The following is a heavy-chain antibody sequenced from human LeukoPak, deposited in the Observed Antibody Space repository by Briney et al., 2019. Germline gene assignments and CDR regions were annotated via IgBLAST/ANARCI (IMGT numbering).Heavy chain of an antibody. Sequence: GGSLRLSCAASGFTFSSYAMSWVRQAPGKGLEWVSAISGSGGSTYYADSVKGRFTISRDNSKNTLYLQMNSLRADDTAMYYCARGSYSSSWKTFDYWGQGTLVTVSS. V-gene: IGHV3-23*01. D-gene: IGHD6-13*01. CDR1: GFTFSSYA. CDR2: ISGSGGST. CDR3: ARGSYSSSWKTFDY. J-gene: IGHJ4*02.